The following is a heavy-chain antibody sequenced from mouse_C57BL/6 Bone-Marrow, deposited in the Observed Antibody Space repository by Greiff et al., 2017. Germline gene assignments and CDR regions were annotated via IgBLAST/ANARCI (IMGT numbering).Heavy chain of an antibody. D-gene: IGHD1-1*01. J-gene: IGHJ4*01. CDR2: IWRGGST. V-gene: IGHV2-5*01. Sequence: QVQLKESGPGLVQPSQSLSITCTVSGFSLTSYGVHWVRQSPGKGLEWLGVIWRGGSTDYNAAFMSRLSITKDNPKSQVFFKMNSLQAVDTAIYYCAKPVGALYYAMDYWGQGTSVTVSS. CDR3: AKPVGALYYAMDY. CDR1: GFSLTSYG.